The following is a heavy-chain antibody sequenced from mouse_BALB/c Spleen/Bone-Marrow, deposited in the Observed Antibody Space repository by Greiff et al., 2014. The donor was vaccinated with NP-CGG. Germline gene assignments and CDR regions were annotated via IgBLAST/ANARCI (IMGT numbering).Heavy chain of an antibody. Sequence: ESGAELVKPGASVKLSCTASGFNIKDTYMHWVKQRPEQGLEWIGRIDPANGNTKYDPKFQGKATITADTSSNTAYLQLSSLTSEDTAVYYCALYYYGSSGFAYWGQGTLVTVSA. J-gene: IGHJ3*01. V-gene: IGHV14-3*02. CDR2: IDPANGNT. CDR3: ALYYYGSSGFAY. CDR1: GFNIKDTY. D-gene: IGHD1-1*01.